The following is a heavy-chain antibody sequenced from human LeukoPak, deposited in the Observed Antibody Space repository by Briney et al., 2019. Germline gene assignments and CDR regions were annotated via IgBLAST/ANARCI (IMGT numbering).Heavy chain of an antibody. D-gene: IGHD1-26*01. CDR3: ARGQVGATKAEYFQH. Sequence: SETLSLTCTVSGVSMSSYYWSWIRQSPGKGLEWIGFISYTGNPNCNPSLKSRVTLSVDTSKNQFSLKLSSVTAADTAVYYCARGQVGATKAEYFQHWGQGTLVTVSS. V-gene: IGHV4-59*12. CDR1: GVSMSSYY. CDR2: ISYTGNP. J-gene: IGHJ1*01.